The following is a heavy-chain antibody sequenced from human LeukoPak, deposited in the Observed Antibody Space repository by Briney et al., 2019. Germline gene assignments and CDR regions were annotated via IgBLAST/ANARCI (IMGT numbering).Heavy chain of an antibody. V-gene: IGHV3-23*01. CDR1: GFTFSSYG. D-gene: IGHD2-15*01. J-gene: IGHJ4*02. CDR2: ISGSGGST. CDR3: ANFVVGL. Sequence: PGGTLRLACAASGFTFSSYGMSWVRQAPGKGLEWVSAISGSGGSTYYADSVKGRFTISRDNAKNTLFLQMNSLRAEDTAVYYCANFVVGLGGQGTLVTVSS.